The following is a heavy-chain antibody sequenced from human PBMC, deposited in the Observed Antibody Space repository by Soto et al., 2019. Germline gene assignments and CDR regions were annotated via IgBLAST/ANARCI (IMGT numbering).Heavy chain of an antibody. Sequence: GGSLRLSCAASGFTFSSYAMSWVRQAPGKGLEWVSAISGSGGSTYYADSVKGRFTISRDNSKNTLYLQMNSLRAEDTAVYYCAKVTDIVVVIATAFDIWGQGTMVTVSS. CDR2: ISGSGGST. V-gene: IGHV3-23*01. CDR3: AKVTDIVVVIATAFDI. J-gene: IGHJ3*02. CDR1: GFTFSSYA. D-gene: IGHD2-21*01.